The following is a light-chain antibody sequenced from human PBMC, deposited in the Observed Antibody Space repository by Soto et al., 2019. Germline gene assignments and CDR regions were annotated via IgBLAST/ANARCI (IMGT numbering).Light chain of an antibody. CDR2: KIS. J-gene: IGKJ2*01. CDR3: VQTTHWPYT. Sequence: DVVMTQSPLSLPVTLGQPASISCRSSQSLVYSDGNTYLNWFQQRPGQSPRRLIYKISDRDSGVPDRFSGSGSVTDFTLKVSRVEAEDVGIYFCVQTTHWPYTFGQGTKLEIK. V-gene: IGKV2-30*01. CDR1: QSLVYSDGNTY.